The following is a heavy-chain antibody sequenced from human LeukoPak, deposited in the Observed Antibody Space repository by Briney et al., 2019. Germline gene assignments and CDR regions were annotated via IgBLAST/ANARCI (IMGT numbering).Heavy chain of an antibody. CDR1: GFTLSPYA. D-gene: IGHD3-3*01. Sequence: TGGSLRLSCAASGFTLSPYAMNWVRQAPGKGLEWIAFISDSGHTKYNADSVKGRFTISRDNAKNSVFLQMNSLRDEDTAVYYCARKELEGSWFDPWGQGPWSPSPQ. J-gene: IGHJ5*02. CDR3: ARKELEGSWFDP. V-gene: IGHV3-48*02. CDR2: ISDSGHTK.